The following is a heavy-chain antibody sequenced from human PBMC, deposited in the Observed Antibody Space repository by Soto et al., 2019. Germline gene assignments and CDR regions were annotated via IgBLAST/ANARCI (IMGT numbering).Heavy chain of an antibody. J-gene: IGHJ3*02. CDR2: ISSSDNSI. V-gene: IGHV3-11*01. Sequence: GGYLRLSCAASGFTFSDYYMSWIRQAPGKGLEWVSYISSSDNSIFYADSVKGRFTISRDNAKNSLYLQMNSLRAEDTAVYYCARDRYCSSASCQGSVFAPDIWGQGTMVTVSS. D-gene: IGHD2-2*01. CDR1: GFTFSDYY. CDR3: ARDRYCSSASCQGSVFAPDI.